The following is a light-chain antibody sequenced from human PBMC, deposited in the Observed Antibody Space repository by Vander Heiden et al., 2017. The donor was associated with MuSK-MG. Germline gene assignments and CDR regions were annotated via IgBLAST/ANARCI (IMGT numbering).Light chain of an antibody. J-gene: IGLJ3*02. CDR2: DND. CDR1: TFNIGNNY. CDR3: GSWAASLNVRV. V-gene: IGLV1-51*01. Sequence: QSGLTQPPSVSAAPGQRVTIPCPRTTFNIGNNYVSWYQHVPGTAPTLLIYDNDQRVSGVPARFSASMSGTSDTLALTGPQTGDEAEDDCGSWAASLNVRVFGGGTKVTVL.